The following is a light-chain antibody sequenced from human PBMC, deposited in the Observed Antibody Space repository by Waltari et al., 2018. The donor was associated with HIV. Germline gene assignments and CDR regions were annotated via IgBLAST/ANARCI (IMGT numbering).Light chain of an antibody. Sequence: QSALTQPASVSGSPGQSITISCTGTSSDVGGYNHVSWYQQHPGTAPKLMIFGVSNRPSGVSNRFSGSKSGNTASLTISGLQAEVEADYYCSSYTRSSTLGVFGTGTKVTVL. CDR2: GVS. CDR1: SSDVGGYNH. J-gene: IGLJ1*01. CDR3: SSYTRSSTLGV. V-gene: IGLV2-14*03.